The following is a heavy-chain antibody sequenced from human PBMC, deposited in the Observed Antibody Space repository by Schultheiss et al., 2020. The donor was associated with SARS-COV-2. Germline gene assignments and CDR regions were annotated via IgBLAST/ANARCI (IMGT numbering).Heavy chain of an antibody. Sequence: GGSLRLSCVVSGFTVSTQFMTWVRQGPGKGPEWVSAMTAGGDIYYADSVRGRFTISRDSSKNALSLQMNNLRADDTAVYSCARSSGFYWPFDYWGQGTLVTVSS. D-gene: IGHD3-22*01. CDR2: MTAGGDI. CDR1: GFTVSTQF. V-gene: IGHV3-53*01. CDR3: ARSSGFYWPFDY. J-gene: IGHJ4*02.